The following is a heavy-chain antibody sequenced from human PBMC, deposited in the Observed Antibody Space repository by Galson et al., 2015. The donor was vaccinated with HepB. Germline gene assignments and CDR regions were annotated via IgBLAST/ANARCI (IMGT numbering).Heavy chain of an antibody. J-gene: IGHJ4*02. D-gene: IGHD6-13*01. CDR1: GFSLSTRGVG. CDR2: IYWNDDK. Sequence: PALVKPTQPLTLTCSFSGFSLSTRGVGVGWIRQPPGKALEWLALIYWNDDKRYSPSLKSRLTITKDTSRNQVVLTLTNMDPVDTATYHCAHRRTSWSFDSWGQGTLVTVSS. V-gene: IGHV2-5*01. CDR3: AHRRTSWSFDS.